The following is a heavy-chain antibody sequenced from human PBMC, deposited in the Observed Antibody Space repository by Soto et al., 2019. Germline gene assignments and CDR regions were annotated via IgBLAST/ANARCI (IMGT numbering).Heavy chain of an antibody. J-gene: IGHJ4*02. CDR1: GFTFSSYG. D-gene: IGHD5-12*01. CDR3: ARALSSDYEFTTFDY. Sequence: EVQLLESGGGLEQPGNFLRLSCAASGFTFSSYGMSWVRQAPGKGLEWVSAMSGSGDRSYYTESVKGRFIISRDNSKSTLYLHMSNLRAEDTAFYYCARALSSDYEFTTFDYWGQGSLVTVSS. V-gene: IGHV3-23*01. CDR2: MSGSGDRS.